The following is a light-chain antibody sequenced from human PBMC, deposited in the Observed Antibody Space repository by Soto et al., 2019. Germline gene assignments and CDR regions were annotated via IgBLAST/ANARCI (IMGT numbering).Light chain of an antibody. V-gene: IGKV3-20*01. CDR2: GAS. CDR1: QSVSSSY. CDR3: QQYGSSRPWT. J-gene: IGKJ1*01. Sequence: EIVLTQSPGTLSLSPGERATLSCRASQSVSSSYLAWYQQKPGQAPRLLIYGASSRATGIPDRFSGSGSGTDFTLTIIRLEPEDFAVYYCQQYGSSRPWTFGQGTKV.